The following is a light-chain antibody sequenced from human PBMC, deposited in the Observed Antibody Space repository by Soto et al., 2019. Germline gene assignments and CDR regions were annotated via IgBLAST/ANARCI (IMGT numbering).Light chain of an antibody. V-gene: IGLV2-8*01. Sequence: QSVLAQPPSASGSPGQSVTISCTGTASDVGGYNYVSWFQHHPGNAPKLIIYEVTKRPSGVPDRFSGSKSGNTASLTVSGLQVEDEAEYYCCSYGGSVNLVFGGGTKLTVL. J-gene: IGLJ2*01. CDR2: EVT. CDR1: ASDVGGYNY. CDR3: CSYGGSVNLV.